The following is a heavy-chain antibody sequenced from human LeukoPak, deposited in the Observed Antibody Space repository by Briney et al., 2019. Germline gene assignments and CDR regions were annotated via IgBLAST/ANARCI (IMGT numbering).Heavy chain of an antibody. Sequence: PSETLSLTCTVSGGSLSNYYWSWIRQPPGKGLEWIGYIYYSGSTNYNPSFKSRVTISVDTSKNQFSLKLTSVTAADTAVYYCARDKAASGSYLSRYAFDIWGHGTMVTVSS. CDR2: IYYSGST. V-gene: IGHV4-59*01. CDR1: GGSLSNYY. D-gene: IGHD1-26*01. J-gene: IGHJ3*02. CDR3: ARDKAASGSYLSRYAFDI.